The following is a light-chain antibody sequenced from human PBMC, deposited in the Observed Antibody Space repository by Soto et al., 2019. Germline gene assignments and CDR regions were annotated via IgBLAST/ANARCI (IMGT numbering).Light chain of an antibody. CDR1: RNIHHY. CDR2: DGS. V-gene: IGKV1-39*01. Sequence: IQMTQSPSSLSASIGDRVTITCRASRNIHHYLTWYQQKPGKAPEVLISDGSTLQSGVPSRFSGRGSGTDFTLTISSLQPEDFGSYYCQQSHSPPFTFGPGTKVDIK. CDR3: QQSHSPPFT. J-gene: IGKJ3*01.